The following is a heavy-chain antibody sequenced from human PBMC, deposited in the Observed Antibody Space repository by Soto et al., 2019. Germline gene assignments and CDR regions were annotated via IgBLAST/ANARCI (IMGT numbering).Heavy chain of an antibody. CDR2: INPSGGST. Sequence: GASVKVSCKASGYTFTSYYMHWVRQAPGQGHEWMEIINPSGGSTSYAQKFKGRVTMTRDTSTSTVYMELSSLRSEDTAVYYCATTGSGYSTPGPYWGQGTLVTVSS. CDR1: GYTFTSYY. CDR3: ATTGSGYSTPGPY. D-gene: IGHD3-3*01. V-gene: IGHV1-46*01. J-gene: IGHJ4*02.